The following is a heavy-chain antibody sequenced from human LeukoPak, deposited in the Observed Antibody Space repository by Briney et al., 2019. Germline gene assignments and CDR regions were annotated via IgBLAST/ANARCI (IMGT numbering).Heavy chain of an antibody. J-gene: IGHJ4*02. Sequence: GASVKVSCKASGYTFTGYYMHWVRQAPGQGLEWMGWINPNSGGTHYAQKFQGRVTMTRDTSISTAYMELSRLRSDDTAVYYCARGPPYYYDSSGLSDYWGQGTLVTVSS. CDR2: INPNSGGT. V-gene: IGHV1-2*02. CDR1: GYTFTGYY. D-gene: IGHD3-22*01. CDR3: ARGPPYYYDSSGLSDY.